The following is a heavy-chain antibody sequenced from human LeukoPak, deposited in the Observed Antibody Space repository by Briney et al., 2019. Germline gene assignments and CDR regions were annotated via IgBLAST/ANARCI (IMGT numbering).Heavy chain of an antibody. CDR3: ARAKGWRYLETASGSLDY. Sequence: GSSVKVSCKASGGTFSSYAISWVRQAPGQGLEWMGGIIPIFGTANYAQKFQGRVTITTDESTSTACMELSSLRSEDTAVYYCARAKGWRYLETASGSLDYWGQGTLVTVSS. CDR1: GGTFSSYA. D-gene: IGHD5-18*01. J-gene: IGHJ4*02. V-gene: IGHV1-69*05. CDR2: IIPIFGTA.